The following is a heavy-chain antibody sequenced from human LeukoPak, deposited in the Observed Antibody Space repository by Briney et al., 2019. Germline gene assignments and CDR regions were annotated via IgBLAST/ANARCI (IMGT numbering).Heavy chain of an antibody. Sequence: ASVKVSCKASGYTFTSYGISWVRPAPGQGLEWMGWISVYNGNTNYAQKLQGRVTMTTDTSTSTAYMELRSLRSDDTAVYYCARDQLSRGVWFDPWGQGTLVTVSS. J-gene: IGHJ5*02. CDR1: GYTFTSYG. CDR2: ISVYNGNT. D-gene: IGHD1-1*01. V-gene: IGHV1-18*01. CDR3: ARDQLSRGVWFDP.